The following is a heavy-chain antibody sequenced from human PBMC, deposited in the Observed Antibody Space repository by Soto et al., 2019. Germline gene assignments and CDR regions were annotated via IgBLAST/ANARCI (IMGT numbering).Heavy chain of an antibody. CDR1: GGSISSSNW. CDR2: IYYSGST. V-gene: IGHV4-4*02. CDR3: ARVSYSGSGSYSPFDY. Sequence: SSETLSLTCAVSGGSISSSNWWSWVRQSPGKGLEWIGEIYYSGSTNYNPSLKSRVTISVDTSKNQFSLKVSSVTAADTAVYFCARVSYSGSGSYSPFDYWGQGILVTVSS. D-gene: IGHD3-10*01. J-gene: IGHJ4*02.